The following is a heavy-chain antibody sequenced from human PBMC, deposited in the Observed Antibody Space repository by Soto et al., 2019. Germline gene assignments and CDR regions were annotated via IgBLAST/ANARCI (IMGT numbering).Heavy chain of an antibody. Sequence: QVQLVQSGAEVRKSGSSVKVSCKAAGGTFSDYALSWVRQAPGQGLEWMGGIIPMFATTNYAQKFQGRVTITADESATTAHMELSSLTSEDTAVYYCARGRGIGFSSTWNIYWYYNMGVWGQGTTVTVSS. D-gene: IGHD6-13*01. CDR1: GGTFSDYA. CDR3: ARGRGIGFSSTWNIYWYYNMGV. V-gene: IGHV1-69*01. J-gene: IGHJ6*02. CDR2: IIPMFATT.